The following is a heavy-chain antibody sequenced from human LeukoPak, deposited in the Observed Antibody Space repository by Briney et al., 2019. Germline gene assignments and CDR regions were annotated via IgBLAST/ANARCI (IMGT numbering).Heavy chain of an antibody. V-gene: IGHV4-31*03. CDR3: ASLSYYYDSSGYYY. CDR1: GDSISSSFYY. Sequence: SETLSLTCTVSGDSISSSFYYWGWIRQHPGKGLEWIGSISYSGNTYYNPSLKSRVAISVDTSKNQFSLKLSSVTAADTAVYYCASLSYYYDSSGYYYWGQGTLVTVSS. D-gene: IGHD3-22*01. J-gene: IGHJ4*02. CDR2: ISYSGNT.